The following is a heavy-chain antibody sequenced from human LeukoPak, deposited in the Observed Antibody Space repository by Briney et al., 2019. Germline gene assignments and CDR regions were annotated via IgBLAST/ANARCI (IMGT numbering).Heavy chain of an antibody. J-gene: IGHJ4*02. Sequence: PSETLSLTCTVSGGSISSSSYYWDWIRQPPGKGLECIGSMYYSGSTYYNPSLKSRVTISVDTSKNQFSLQLGSVTAADTAVYYCARQSGGSFDYWGQGTLVTVSS. CDR2: MYYSGST. V-gene: IGHV4-39*01. CDR1: GGSISSSSYY. CDR3: ARQSGGSFDY. D-gene: IGHD1-26*01.